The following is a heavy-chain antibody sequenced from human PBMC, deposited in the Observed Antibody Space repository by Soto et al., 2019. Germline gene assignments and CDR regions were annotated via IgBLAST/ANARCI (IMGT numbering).Heavy chain of an antibody. V-gene: IGHV1-69*05. D-gene: IGHD3-22*01. J-gene: IGHJ6*02. CDR1: GGTLSNYG. Sequence: QVQLVQSGAEVKKPGSSVRVSCKASGGTLSNYGISWVRQAPGQGLEWMGGIFPVFGTANYAQKFQGRVTITSDESKSSVYMDLSCLRSDDTVVYYCSSGDATKIVVTSYYAMCLWGQGSTVSVSS. CDR3: SSGDATKIVVTSYYAMCL. CDR2: IFPVFGTA.